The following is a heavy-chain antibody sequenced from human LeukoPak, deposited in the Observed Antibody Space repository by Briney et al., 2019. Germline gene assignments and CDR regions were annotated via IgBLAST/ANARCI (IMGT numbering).Heavy chain of an antibody. D-gene: IGHD2-8*02. CDR3: AREESGGYFDY. Sequence: GASVKVSCKAFGYTFISYYMNWVRQAPGQGLEWMGIISPTGSSTNYAQKFRGRVTMTRDTSTTTVYMELSSLRSEDTAVYYCAREESGGYFDYWGQGTLVTVSS. CDR2: ISPTGSST. V-gene: IGHV1-46*01. J-gene: IGHJ4*02. CDR1: GYTFISYY.